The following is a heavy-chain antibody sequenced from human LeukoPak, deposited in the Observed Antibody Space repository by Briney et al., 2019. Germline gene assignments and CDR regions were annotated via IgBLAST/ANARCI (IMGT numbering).Heavy chain of an antibody. Sequence: SETLSLTCTVSDGSISSYYWSWIRQPAGKGLEWIGRIYTSGSTNYNPSLKSRVTMSVDTSKNQFSLRLTSVTAADTAVYYCVRTNPWDLTYYFDYWGQGTLVTVSS. CDR1: DGSISSYY. J-gene: IGHJ4*02. V-gene: IGHV4-4*07. CDR2: IYTSGST. CDR3: VRTNPWDLTYYFDY. D-gene: IGHD1-14*01.